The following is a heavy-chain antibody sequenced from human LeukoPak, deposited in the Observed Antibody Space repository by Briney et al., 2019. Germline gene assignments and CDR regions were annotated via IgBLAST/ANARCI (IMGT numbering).Heavy chain of an antibody. CDR3: QIKYCSSTSCYVGESFDY. Sequence: GGSLRLSCAASGFTLSNAWMSWVRHAPGKGREWVGRIKSRTDGGTTDYAAPVKGRFTISRDDSKNTLYLQMNSLKTEDTAVYYCQIKYCSSTSCYVGESFDYWGQGTLVTVSS. D-gene: IGHD2-2*01. CDR1: GFTLSNAW. CDR2: IKSRTDGGTT. J-gene: IGHJ4*02. V-gene: IGHV3-15*01.